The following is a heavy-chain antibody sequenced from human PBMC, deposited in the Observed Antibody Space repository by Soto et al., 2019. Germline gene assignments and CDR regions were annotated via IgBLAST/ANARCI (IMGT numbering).Heavy chain of an antibody. CDR3: ARDGQQQLASDY. Sequence: QVQLQESGPGLVKPSGTLSLTCAVSGGSISSTNWWSWVRQPPGKGLEWIGEIYHSGSTNYNPSLKRRVTISVDKSKNQFSLSLSSVTAADTAVYYGARDGQQQLASDYWGQGTLVTVSP. J-gene: IGHJ4*02. V-gene: IGHV4-4*02. CDR1: GGSISSTNW. D-gene: IGHD6-13*01. CDR2: IYHSGST.